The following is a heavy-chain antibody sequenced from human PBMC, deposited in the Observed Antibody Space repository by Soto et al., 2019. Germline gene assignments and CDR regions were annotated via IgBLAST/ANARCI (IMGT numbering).Heavy chain of an antibody. CDR3: AKDTAMAQDYYGMDV. V-gene: IGHV3-30*18. J-gene: IGHJ6*02. CDR2: ISYDGSNK. Sequence: VGSLRLSCAASGFTFSSYGMHWVRQAPGKGLEWVAVISYDGSNKYYADSVKGRFTISRDNSKNTLYLQMNSLRAEDTAVYYCAKDTAMAQDYYGMDVWGQGTTVTVSS. CDR1: GFTFSSYG. D-gene: IGHD5-18*01.